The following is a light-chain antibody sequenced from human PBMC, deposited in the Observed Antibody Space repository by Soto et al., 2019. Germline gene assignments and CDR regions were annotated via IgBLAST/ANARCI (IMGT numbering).Light chain of an antibody. CDR1: QSVTSN. CDR3: QQYGSSSWT. V-gene: IGKV3-20*01. CDR2: GAS. Sequence: EIVMTHSPATLSVSPGERATLSFRASQSVTSNLAWYQQKPGQAPRLLIYGASSRATGIPDRFSGSGSGTEFTLTISRLEPEDFAVYYCQQYGSSSWTFGQGTKVDIK. J-gene: IGKJ1*01.